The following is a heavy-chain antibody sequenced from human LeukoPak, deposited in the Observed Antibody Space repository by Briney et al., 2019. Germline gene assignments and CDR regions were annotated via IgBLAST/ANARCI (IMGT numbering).Heavy chain of an antibody. CDR3: ARGYRGYDYDSSGYPFGY. V-gene: IGHV4-4*02. CDR1: GGSISSSNW. J-gene: IGHJ4*02. CDR2: IYHSGST. D-gene: IGHD3-22*01. Sequence: PSKTLSLTCAVSGGSISSSNWWSWVRQPPGKGLEWIGEIYHSGSTNYNPSLKSRVTISVDKSKNQFSLKLSSVTAADTAVYYCARGYRGYDYDSSGYPFGYWGQGTLVTVSS.